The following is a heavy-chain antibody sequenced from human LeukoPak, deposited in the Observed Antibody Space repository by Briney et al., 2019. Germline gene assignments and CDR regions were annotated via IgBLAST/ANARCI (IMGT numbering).Heavy chain of an antibody. V-gene: IGHV4-4*07. CDR3: ARVGYGDYYFDY. CDR1: DGSISGYY. D-gene: IGHD4-17*01. Sequence: SETQSLTCTVSDGSISGYYWSWIRQPAGKGLEWIGRIYTSGSTNYNPSLKSRVTMSVDTSKNQFSLKLSSVTAADTAMYYCARVGYGDYYFDYWGQGTLVTVSS. J-gene: IGHJ4*02. CDR2: IYTSGST.